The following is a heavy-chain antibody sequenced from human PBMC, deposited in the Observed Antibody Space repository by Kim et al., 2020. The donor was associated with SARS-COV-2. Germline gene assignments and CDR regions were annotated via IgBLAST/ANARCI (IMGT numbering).Heavy chain of an antibody. CDR2: IKSKTDGGTI. J-gene: IGHJ6*02. CDR1: GFTFSNAW. Sequence: GGSLRLSCAASGFTFSNAWMSWVRQAPGKGLEWVGRIKSKTDGGTIDYAAPVKGRFTISRDDSKNTLYLQMNSVKTEDTAVYYCTTEYCSGGSCFPGDYYYYGMDVWGQGTTVTVSS. D-gene: IGHD2-15*01. V-gene: IGHV3-15*01. CDR3: TTEYCSGGSCFPGDYYYYGMDV.